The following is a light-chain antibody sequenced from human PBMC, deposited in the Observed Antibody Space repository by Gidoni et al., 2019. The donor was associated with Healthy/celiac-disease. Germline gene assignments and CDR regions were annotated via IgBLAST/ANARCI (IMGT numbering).Light chain of an antibody. CDR2: GAS. CDR3: QQYGSSPTT. J-gene: IGKJ3*01. V-gene: IGKV3-20*01. CDR1: QSVSSSY. Sequence: EIALTQSPGTLSLSPGERATLSCRASQSVSSSYLAWYQQKPGQAPRLLIYGASSRATGIPDRFSGSGSGTDFTLTISRLEPEDFAVYYCQQYGSSPTTFGPGTKVDIK.